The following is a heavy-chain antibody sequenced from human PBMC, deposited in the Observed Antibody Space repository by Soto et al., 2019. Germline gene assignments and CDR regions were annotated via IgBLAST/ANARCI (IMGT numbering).Heavy chain of an antibody. CDR3: ARGVAAAGTLYYFDY. D-gene: IGHD6-13*01. CDR1: GGTFSSYA. Sequence: QVQLVQSGAEVKKPGSSVKVSCKASGGTFSSYAISWVRQAPGQGLEWMGGIIPIFGTANYAQKFQGRVTINADESTSTADMELSSLRSEDKAVYYCARGVAAAGTLYYFDYWGQGTLVTVSS. V-gene: IGHV1-69*01. CDR2: IIPIFGTA. J-gene: IGHJ4*02.